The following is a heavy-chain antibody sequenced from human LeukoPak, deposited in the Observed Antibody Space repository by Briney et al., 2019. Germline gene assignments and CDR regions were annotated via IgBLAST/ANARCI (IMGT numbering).Heavy chain of an antibody. V-gene: IGHV3-66*03. CDR2: IRDSGEA. CDR3: ARDRAANQDWVEFDP. Sequence: GGSLRLSFAVSGFRGSDYYMSWVRQAPGKGLGGVGLIRDSGEAFYADFARGRFAISRDESENTLYLQMTSLRVEDTAVYFCARDRAANQDWVEFDPWGQGTPVIVSS. J-gene: IGHJ5*02. CDR1: GFRGSDYY. D-gene: IGHD3/OR15-3a*01.